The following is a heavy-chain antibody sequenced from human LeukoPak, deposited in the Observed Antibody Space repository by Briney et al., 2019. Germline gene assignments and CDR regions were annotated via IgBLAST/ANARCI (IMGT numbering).Heavy chain of an antibody. CDR1: GYSISSGYY. CDR3: ARDNVSSWYSPYYYYGMDV. V-gene: IGHV4-38-2*01. Sequence: SETLSLTCAVSGYSISSGYYWGWIRQPPGKGLEWIGSIYHSGNTYYNPSLKSRVTISVDTSKNQFSLKLSSVTAADTAVYYCARDNVSSWYSPYYYYGMDVWGKGTTVTVSS. CDR2: IYHSGNT. J-gene: IGHJ6*04. D-gene: IGHD6-13*01.